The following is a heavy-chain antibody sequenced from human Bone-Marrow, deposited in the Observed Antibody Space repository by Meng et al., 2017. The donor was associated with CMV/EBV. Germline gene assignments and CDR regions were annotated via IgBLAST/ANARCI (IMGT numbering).Heavy chain of an antibody. D-gene: IGHD5-18*01. CDR3: ARSGYNYGYAVDY. CDR1: GGSISTGGYY. J-gene: IGHJ4*02. V-gene: IGHV4-31*03. CDR2: IYYSGST. Sequence: SETLSLTCTVSGGSISTGGYYWNWIRQLPGKGLEWIGYIYYSGSTYYNPSLKSRVTISVDTSKNQFSLKLTSLTAADTAVYYCARSGYNYGYAVDYWGQGTLVTVSS.